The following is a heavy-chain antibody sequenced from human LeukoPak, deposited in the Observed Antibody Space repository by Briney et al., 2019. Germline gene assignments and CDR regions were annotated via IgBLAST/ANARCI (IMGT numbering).Heavy chain of an antibody. CDR1: GGSFSGYY. J-gene: IGHJ4*02. V-gene: IGHV4-34*01. CDR3: ARGRFSAIVVVPAASDY. CDR2: INHSGST. Sequence: SETLSLTCAVCGGSFSGYYWSWIRQPPGKGLEWIGEINHSGSTNYNPSLKSRVTISVDTSKNQFSLKLSSVTAADTAVYYCARGRFSAIVVVPAASDYWGQGTLVTVSS. D-gene: IGHD2-2*01.